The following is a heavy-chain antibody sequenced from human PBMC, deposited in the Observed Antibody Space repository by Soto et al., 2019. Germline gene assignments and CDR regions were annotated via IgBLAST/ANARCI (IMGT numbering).Heavy chain of an antibody. CDR1: GGSISSGGYY. D-gene: IGHD5-12*01. V-gene: IGHV4-31*03. CDR3: VRVQEMATISCIDY. J-gene: IGHJ4*02. Sequence: SETLSLTCTVSGGSISSGGYYWSWIRQHPGKGLEWIGYIYYSGSTYYNPSLKSRVTISVDTSKNQFSLKLSSVTATDTAVYYCVRVQEMATISCIDYWGQGTRVTVAS. CDR2: IYYSGST.